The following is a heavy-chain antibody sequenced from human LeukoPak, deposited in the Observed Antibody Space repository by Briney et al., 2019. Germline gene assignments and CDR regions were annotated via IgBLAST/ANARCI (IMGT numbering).Heavy chain of an antibody. D-gene: IGHD3-3*01. CDR1: GYSISSGYY. V-gene: IGHV4-38-2*02. J-gene: IGHJ5*02. CDR2: IYHSGST. Sequence: PSETLSLTCTVSGYSISSGYYWGWIRQPPGKGLEWIGSIYHSGSTYYNPSLKSRVTISGDTSKNPLSLKLSSVTAADTAVYYCARDSRFLEWLLSRDNWFDPWGQGTLVTASS. CDR3: ARDSRFLEWLLSRDNWFDP.